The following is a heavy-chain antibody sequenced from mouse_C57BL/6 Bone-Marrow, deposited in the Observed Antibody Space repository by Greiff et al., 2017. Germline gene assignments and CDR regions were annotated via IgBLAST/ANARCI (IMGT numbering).Heavy chain of an antibody. CDR3: TRDYYGSNPWYFDV. CDR1: GYTFTSYW. Sequence: VQLKESGTVLARPGASVKMSCKTSGYTFTSYWMHWVKQRPGQGLEWIGAIYPGNSDTSYNQKFKGKAKLTAVTSASTAYMALSSLTNENSAVYYCTRDYYGSNPWYFDVWGTVTTVTVSS. V-gene: IGHV1-5*01. J-gene: IGHJ1*03. D-gene: IGHD1-1*01. CDR2: IYPGNSDT.